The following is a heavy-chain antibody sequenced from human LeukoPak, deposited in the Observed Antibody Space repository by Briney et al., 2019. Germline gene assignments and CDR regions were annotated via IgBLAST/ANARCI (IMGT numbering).Heavy chain of an antibody. V-gene: IGHV4-30-4*01. Sequence: PSETLSLTCIVSGGSISSGDYYWSWIRQPPGKGLEWIGYVHYSGSAYYNPSLKSRVTISVDTSKNQFSLKLSSVTAADTAVHYCARDSTPRGYGDGGFDYWGQGTLVTAPS. CDR1: GGSISSGDYY. CDR3: ARDSTPRGYGDGGFDY. CDR2: VHYSGSA. D-gene: IGHD4-17*01. J-gene: IGHJ4*02.